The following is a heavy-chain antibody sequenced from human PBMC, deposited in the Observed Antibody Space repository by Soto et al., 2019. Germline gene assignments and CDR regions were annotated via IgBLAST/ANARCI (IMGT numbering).Heavy chain of an antibody. CDR1: GGSVSSGSYY. Sequence: SETLSLTCTVSGGSVSSGSYYWSWIRQPPGKGLEWIGYIYYSGSTNYNPSLKSRVTISVDTSKNQFSLKLSSVTAADTAVYYCARLSGGSSSFAFDPWGQGTLVTVSS. CDR2: IYYSGST. CDR3: ARLSGGSSSFAFDP. D-gene: IGHD6-6*01. V-gene: IGHV4-61*01. J-gene: IGHJ5*02.